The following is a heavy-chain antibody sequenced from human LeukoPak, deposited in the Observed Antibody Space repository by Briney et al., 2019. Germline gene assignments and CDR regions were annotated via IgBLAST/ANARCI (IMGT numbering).Heavy chain of an antibody. V-gene: IGHV1-18*01. D-gene: IGHD1-26*01. Sequence: ASVKVSCKASGYTFTSYGISWVRQAPGQGLEWMGWISAYNGNTNYAQKLQGRVTITRDTSASTAYMELSSLRSDDTAVYYCARGVGATRSFDYWGQGTLVTVSS. CDR1: GYTFTSYG. J-gene: IGHJ4*02. CDR2: ISAYNGNT. CDR3: ARGVGATRSFDY.